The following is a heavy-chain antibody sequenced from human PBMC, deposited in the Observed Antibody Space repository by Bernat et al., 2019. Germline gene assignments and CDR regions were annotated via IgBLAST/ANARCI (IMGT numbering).Heavy chain of an antibody. Sequence: QVQLVESGGGLVKPGGSLRLSCAASGFTFSDYYMSWIRQAPGKGLEWVSYISSSSSYTNYADSVKGRFTISRDNAKNSLYLQMNSLRAEDTAVYYCAREGVRNLYYFDYWGQGTLVTVSS. J-gene: IGHJ4*02. CDR1: GFTFSDYY. CDR2: ISSSSSYT. V-gene: IGHV3-11*06. CDR3: AREGVRNLYYFDY. D-gene: IGHD1-14*01.